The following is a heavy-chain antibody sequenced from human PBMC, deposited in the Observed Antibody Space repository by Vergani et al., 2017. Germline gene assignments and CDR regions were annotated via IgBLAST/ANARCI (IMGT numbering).Heavy chain of an antibody. J-gene: IGHJ4*02. CDR3: ARGALWWLRQIDS. D-gene: IGHD2-21*01. CDR1: GDSMNTYY. CDR2: IYDSGDT. Sequence: QVQLQESGPGLVKPSETLSLTCSVSGDSMNTYYWTWIRQPPGKGLEWIGYIYDSGDTKYNPSLKSRVTMSLDTSKNQFSLNLYSVTAADTAVYYCARGALWWLRQIDSRGQGALVTDSS. V-gene: IGHV4-59*01.